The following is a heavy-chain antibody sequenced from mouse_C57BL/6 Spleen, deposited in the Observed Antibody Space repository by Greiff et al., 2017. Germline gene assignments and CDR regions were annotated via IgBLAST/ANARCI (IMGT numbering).Heavy chain of an antibody. CDR3: ASHPYYDYDPWFAY. CDR2: IWTGGGT. J-gene: IGHJ3*01. D-gene: IGHD2-4*01. V-gene: IGHV2-9-1*01. CDR1: GFSLTSYA. Sequence: QVQLKESGPGLVAPSQSLSITCTVSGFSLTSYAISWVRQPPGKGLEWLGVIWTGGGTNYNSALKSRLSISKDNSKSQVFLKMNSLQTDDTARYXCASHPYYDYDPWFAYWGQGTLVTVSA.